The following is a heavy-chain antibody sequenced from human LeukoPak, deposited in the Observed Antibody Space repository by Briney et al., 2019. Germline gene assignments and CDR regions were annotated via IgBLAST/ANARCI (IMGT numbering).Heavy chain of an antibody. CDR1: GFTFSSYS. CDR2: ISSSSSYI. J-gene: IGHJ3*02. V-gene: IGHV3-21*01. CDR3: ARKVGRGAFDI. D-gene: IGHD2-2*01. Sequence: GGSLRLSCAASGFTFSSYSMNWVRQAPGKGLAWVSSISSSSSYIYYADSVKGRFTISRDNAKNSLYLQMNSLRAEDTAVYYCARKVGRGAFDIWGQGTMVTVSS.